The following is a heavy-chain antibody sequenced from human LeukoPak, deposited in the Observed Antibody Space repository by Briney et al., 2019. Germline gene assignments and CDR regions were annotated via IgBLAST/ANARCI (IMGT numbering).Heavy chain of an antibody. CDR2: TYYRSKWYN. J-gene: IGHJ4*02. V-gene: IGHV6-1*01. CDR3: AMETTLGPFDY. D-gene: IGHD1-14*01. Sequence: SQTLSLTCAISGDSVSSNSAAWNWIRQYPSRGLERLGRTYYRSKWYNDYAVSVKSRITINPDTSKNQFSLQLNSVTPEDTAVYCCAMETTLGPFDYWGQGTLVTVSS. CDR1: GDSVSSNSAA.